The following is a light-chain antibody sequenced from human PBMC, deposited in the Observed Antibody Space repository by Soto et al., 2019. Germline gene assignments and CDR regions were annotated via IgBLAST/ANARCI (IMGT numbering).Light chain of an antibody. CDR1: QDINNY. Sequence: DIQMTQSPSSLSASVGGRVTITCQASQDINNYLNWYQQKPGQAPKLLIYDASGLEVGVPSRFSGSGSGTHFTLTISDLQPEDIATYYCQQFGDLTFILGQGTRLEIK. J-gene: IGKJ5*01. CDR3: QQFGDLTFI. CDR2: DAS. V-gene: IGKV1-33*01.